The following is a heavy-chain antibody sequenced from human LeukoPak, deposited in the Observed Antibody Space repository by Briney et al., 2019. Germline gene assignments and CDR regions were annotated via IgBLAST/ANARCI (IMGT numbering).Heavy chain of an antibody. V-gene: IGHV4-59*02. CDR2: IYYTET. CDR3: ATRKLGNDY. CDR1: GGSVSDYY. J-gene: IGHJ4*02. Sequence: PSETLSLTCTVSGGSVSDYYWSWVRQSPGKGLEWIGYIYYTETSYNPSLKSRVTISADTSKNQFSLKLYSVTAADTAVYYCATRKLGNDYWGQGTLVTVSS. D-gene: IGHD7-27*01.